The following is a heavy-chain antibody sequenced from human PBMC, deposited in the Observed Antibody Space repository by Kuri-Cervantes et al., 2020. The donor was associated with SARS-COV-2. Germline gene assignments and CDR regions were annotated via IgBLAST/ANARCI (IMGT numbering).Heavy chain of an antibody. CDR2: IKQDGSEK. CDR1: GFTFRSYW. D-gene: IGHD6-6*01. V-gene: IGHV3-7*01. CDR3: ARDREFIAARIFDY. Sequence: GESLKISCAASGFTFRSYWMTWVRQAPGKGLEWVANIKQDGSEKYYVDSVKGRFTISRDNAKNSLYLQMNSLRAEDTAVYYCARDREFIAARIFDYWGQGTLVTVSS. J-gene: IGHJ4*02.